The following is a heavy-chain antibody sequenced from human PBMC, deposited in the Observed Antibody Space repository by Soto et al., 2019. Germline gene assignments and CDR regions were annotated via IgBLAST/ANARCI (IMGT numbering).Heavy chain of an antibody. V-gene: IGHV4-39*01. D-gene: IGHD3-3*02. CDR2: IYYSGST. J-gene: IGHJ5*02. CDR1: GGSISSSSYY. CDR3: ARHRVTSFLSWFDP. Sequence: QLQLQESGPGLVKPSETLSLTCTVSGGSISSSSYYWGWIRQPPGKGLEWIGSIYYSGSTYYNPSLKSRVTISVDTSKNQFSLKLSSVTAADTAVYYCARHRVTSFLSWFDPWGQGTLVTVSS.